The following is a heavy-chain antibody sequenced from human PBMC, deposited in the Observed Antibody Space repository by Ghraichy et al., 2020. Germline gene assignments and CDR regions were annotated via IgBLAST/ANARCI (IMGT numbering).Heavy chain of an antibody. Sequence: GGSLRLSCAASGFTFSSYSMNWVRQAPGKGLEWVSSISSSSSYIYYADSVKGRFTISRDNAKNSLYLQMNSLRAEDTAVYYCARDPPYCTGGVCRKKDDAFDIWGQGTMVTVSS. CDR2: ISSSSSYI. V-gene: IGHV3-21*01. CDR3: ARDPPYCTGGVCRKKDDAFDI. D-gene: IGHD2-8*02. CDR1: GFTFSSYS. J-gene: IGHJ3*02.